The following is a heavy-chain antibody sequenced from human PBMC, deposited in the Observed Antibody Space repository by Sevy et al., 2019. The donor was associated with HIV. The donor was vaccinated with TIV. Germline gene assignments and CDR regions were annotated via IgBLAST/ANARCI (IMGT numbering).Heavy chain of an antibody. D-gene: IGHD6-19*01. Sequence: GGSLRLSCAASGFTFSSYSMNWVRQAPGKGLEWVSSISSSSSYIYYADSVKGRFTISRDNAKNSLYLQMNSLRAEDTAVYYCARDPDVIAVAGREDWFDPWGQGTLVTVSS. CDR3: ARDPDVIAVAGREDWFDP. J-gene: IGHJ5*02. CDR2: ISSSSSYI. CDR1: GFTFSSYS. V-gene: IGHV3-21*01.